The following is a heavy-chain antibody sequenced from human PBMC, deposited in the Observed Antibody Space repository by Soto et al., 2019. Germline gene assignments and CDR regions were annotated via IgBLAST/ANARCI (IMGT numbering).Heavy chain of an antibody. Sequence: WGSLRLSCAASGFTFSSYGMHWVSQAPGKGLEWAAVIWYDGSNKYYADSVKGRFTISRDNSKNTLYLQMNSLRAEDTAVYYCARCEDYCSGGSCDFGVLYWGHGVLVNVXS. CDR3: ARCEDYCSGGSCDFGVLY. D-gene: IGHD2-15*01. J-gene: IGHJ4*01. CDR2: IWYDGSNK. CDR1: GFTFSSYG. V-gene: IGHV3-33*01.